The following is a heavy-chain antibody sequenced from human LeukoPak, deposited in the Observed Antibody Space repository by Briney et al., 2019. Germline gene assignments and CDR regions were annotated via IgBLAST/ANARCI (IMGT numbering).Heavy chain of an antibody. D-gene: IGHD6-13*01. Sequence: SVKVSCKASGGTFSSYAISWVRQAPGQGLEWMGRIIPILGIANYAQKFQGRVTITADKSTSTAYMELSSLRSEDTAVYYCARDNGSSWYNWFDPWGQGTLVTVSS. CDR1: GGTFSSYA. CDR2: IIPILGIA. CDR3: ARDNGSSWYNWFDP. J-gene: IGHJ5*02. V-gene: IGHV1-69*04.